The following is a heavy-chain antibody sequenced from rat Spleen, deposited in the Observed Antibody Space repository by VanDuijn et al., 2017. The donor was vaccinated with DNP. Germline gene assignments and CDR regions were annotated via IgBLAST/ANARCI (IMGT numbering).Heavy chain of an antibody. D-gene: IGHD1-2*01. CDR3: ARSDSYGFPY. CDR2: ISPTGSNT. Sequence: EVQLVESGGGFVQPGRSLKLSCAASGFTFSNYYMAWVRQAPTKGLEWVASISPTGSNTFYRDSVTGRFTVSRDNAKNTLYLQMDSLRSEDTATYYCARSDSYGFPYWGQGTLVTVSS. CDR1: GFTFSNYY. V-gene: IGHV5-25*01. J-gene: IGHJ3*01.